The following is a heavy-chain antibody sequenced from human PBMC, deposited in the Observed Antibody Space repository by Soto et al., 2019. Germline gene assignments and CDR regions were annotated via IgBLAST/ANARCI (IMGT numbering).Heavy chain of an antibody. Sequence: SETLSLTCAVYGGSFSGYYWSWIRQPPGKGLEWIGEINHSGSTNYNPSLKSRVTISVDTSKNQFSLKLSSVTAADTAVYYCALGYCNGGSCYSPTWGMDVWGQGTTVTVSS. V-gene: IGHV4-34*01. CDR3: ALGYCNGGSCYSPTWGMDV. CDR1: GGSFSGYY. CDR2: INHSGST. D-gene: IGHD2-15*01. J-gene: IGHJ6*02.